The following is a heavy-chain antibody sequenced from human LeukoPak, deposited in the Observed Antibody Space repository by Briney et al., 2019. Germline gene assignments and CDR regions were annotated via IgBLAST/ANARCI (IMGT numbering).Heavy chain of an antibody. J-gene: IGHJ4*02. V-gene: IGHV3-48*03. CDR1: GFTFSSYE. D-gene: IGHD5-12*01. CDR2: ISSSGSTI. CDR3: AREMGGYPFDY. Sequence: GGSLRLSCAASGFTFSSYEMNWVRQAPGKGLEWVSYISSSGSTIYYADSVKGRSTISRDNAKNSLYLQMNSLRAEDTAVYYCAREMGGYPFDYWGQGTLVTVSS.